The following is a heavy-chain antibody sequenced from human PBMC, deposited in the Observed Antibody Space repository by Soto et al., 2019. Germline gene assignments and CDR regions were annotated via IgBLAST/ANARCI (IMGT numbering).Heavy chain of an antibody. CDR2: IIPILGIA. Sequence: SVKVSCKASGGTFSSYTISWVRQAPGQGLEWMGRIIPILGIANYAQKFQGRVTITADKSTSTAYMELSSLRSEDTAVYYCVGSETTSPYYYYYMDVWGKGTTVTVSS. CDR3: VGSETTSPYYYYYMDV. D-gene: IGHD2-15*01. J-gene: IGHJ6*03. CDR1: GGTFSSYT. V-gene: IGHV1-69*02.